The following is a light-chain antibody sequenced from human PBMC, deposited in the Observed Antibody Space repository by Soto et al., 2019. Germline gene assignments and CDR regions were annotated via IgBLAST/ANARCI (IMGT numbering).Light chain of an antibody. CDR2: GAS. Sequence: EIVLTQSPGTLSLSPGERATLSCRASQSVSSSYLAWYQQKPGQAPRLLIYGASSRATGIPDRFSGSGSGTDFTLTISRLEPLDFAVYYCQQYGSSSYTFGQGTKLEIK. CDR1: QSVSSSY. CDR3: QQYGSSSYT. V-gene: IGKV3-20*01. J-gene: IGKJ2*01.